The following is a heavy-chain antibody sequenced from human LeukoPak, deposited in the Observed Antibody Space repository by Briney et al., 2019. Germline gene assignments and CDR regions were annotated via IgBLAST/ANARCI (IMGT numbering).Heavy chain of an antibody. CDR2: INHSGST. J-gene: IGHJ5*02. Sequence: SETLSLTCAVYGGSFSGYYWSWIRQPPGKGLEWIGEINHSGSTNYNPSLKSRVTISVDTSKNQFSLKLSSVTAADTAVYYCARAVSVSWFDPWGQGTLVTVSS. V-gene: IGHV4-34*01. CDR3: ARAVSVSWFDP. D-gene: IGHD5/OR15-5a*01. CDR1: GGSFSGYY.